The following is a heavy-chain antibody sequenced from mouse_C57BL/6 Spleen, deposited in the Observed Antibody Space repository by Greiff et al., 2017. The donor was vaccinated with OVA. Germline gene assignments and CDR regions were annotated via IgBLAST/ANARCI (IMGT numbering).Heavy chain of an antibody. J-gene: IGHJ4*01. CDR2: IYPGDGDT. D-gene: IGHD2-3*01. V-gene: IGHV1-82*01. CDR1: GYAFSSSW. CDR3: ARNDGGLMDY. Sequence: VQLQQSGPELVKPGASVKISCKASGYAFSSSWMNWVKQRPGKGLEWIGRIYPGDGDTNYNGKFKGKATLTADKSSSTAYMQLSSLTSEDSAVYFCARNDGGLMDYWGQGTSVTVSS.